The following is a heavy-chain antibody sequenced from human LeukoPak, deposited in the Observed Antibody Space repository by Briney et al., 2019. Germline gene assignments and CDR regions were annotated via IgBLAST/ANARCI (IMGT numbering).Heavy chain of an antibody. V-gene: IGHV5-10-1*01. Sequence: ASVKVSCKASGYTFTSYYITWVRQMPGKGLEWMGRIDPSDSYTNYSPSFQGHVTISADKSISTAYLQWSSLKASDTAMYYCASVGAMAVSGDDYWGQGTLVTVSS. CDR2: IDPSDSYT. J-gene: IGHJ4*02. CDR3: ASVGAMAVSGDDY. D-gene: IGHD6-19*01. CDR1: GYTFTSYY.